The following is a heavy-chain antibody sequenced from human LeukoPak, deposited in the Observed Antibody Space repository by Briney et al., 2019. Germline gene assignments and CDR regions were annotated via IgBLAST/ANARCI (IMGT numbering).Heavy chain of an antibody. Sequence: PGGSLRLSCAASGFTFSSYGMHWVRQAPGKGLEGVAFIRYDGSNKYYADSVKGRFTISRDNSKNTLYLKMNSLRAEDTAVYYCAKGGVRGVIVVLSYWGQGTLVTVSS. CDR1: GFTFSSYG. CDR2: IRYDGSNK. J-gene: IGHJ4*02. V-gene: IGHV3-30*02. CDR3: AKGGVRGVIVVLSY. D-gene: IGHD3-10*01.